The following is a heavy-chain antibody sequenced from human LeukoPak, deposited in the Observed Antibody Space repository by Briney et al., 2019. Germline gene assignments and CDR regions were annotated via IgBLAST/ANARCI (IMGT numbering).Heavy chain of an antibody. CDR1: GYSISSGYH. CDR3: ARHHHYDSSGDGRYYFDY. D-gene: IGHD3-22*01. V-gene: IGHV4-38-2*01. Sequence: SETLSLTCGVSGYSISSGYHWGWIRQPTGKGLEWIGSMSHSGGTYYNPSLKSRVTISVDTPKNQFSVKLSSVTAADTAVYYCARHHHYDSSGDGRYYFDYWGQGTLVTVSS. J-gene: IGHJ4*02. CDR2: MSHSGGT.